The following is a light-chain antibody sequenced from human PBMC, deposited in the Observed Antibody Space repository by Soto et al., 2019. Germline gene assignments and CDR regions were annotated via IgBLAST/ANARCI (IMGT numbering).Light chain of an antibody. V-gene: IGKV3-11*01. CDR1: QSVSRY. CDR2: DAS. J-gene: IGKJ2*01. CDR3: QQRSNWPPYT. Sequence: EIVLTQSPATLSLSPGERATLSCRASQSVSRYLAWYQQKPGQAPRLLIYDASNRATGIPARFSGSGSATDFTLTISSREPEDVAVYYCQQRSNWPPYTFGQGTKLEIK.